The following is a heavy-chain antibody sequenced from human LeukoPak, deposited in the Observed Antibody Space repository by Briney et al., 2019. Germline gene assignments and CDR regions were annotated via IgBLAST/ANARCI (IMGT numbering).Heavy chain of an antibody. Sequence: ASVKVSCKASGYTFTGYYMHWVRQAPGQGLEWMGWINPNSGGTNYAQKFQGRVTMTRDTSISTAYMELSRLRSDDTAVYYCAKDPLSIVVVPAAMGLDYWGQGTLVTVSS. J-gene: IGHJ4*02. V-gene: IGHV1-2*02. CDR3: AKDPLSIVVVPAAMGLDY. D-gene: IGHD2-2*01. CDR2: INPNSGGT. CDR1: GYTFTGYY.